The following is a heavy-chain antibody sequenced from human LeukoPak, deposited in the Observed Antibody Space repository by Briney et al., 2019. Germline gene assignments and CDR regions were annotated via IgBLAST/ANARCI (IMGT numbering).Heavy chain of an antibody. CDR1: GYTFTSYD. V-gene: IGHV1-8*01. Sequence: ASVKVSCKASGYTFTSYDINWERQATGQGLEWMGWMNPNSGNTGYAQKFQGRVTMTRNTSISTAYMELSSLRSEDTAVYYCARGRVSSPNLWWYWGQGTLVTVSS. CDR3: ARGRVSSPNLWWY. CDR2: MNPNSGNT. D-gene: IGHD6-6*01. J-gene: IGHJ4*02.